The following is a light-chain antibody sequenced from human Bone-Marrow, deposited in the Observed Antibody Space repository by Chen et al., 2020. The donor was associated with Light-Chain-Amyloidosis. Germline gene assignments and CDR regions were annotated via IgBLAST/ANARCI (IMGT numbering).Light chain of an antibody. CDR2: EAS. CDR1: NIGSTS. V-gene: IGLV3-21*02. Sequence: SYVPTQPSSVSVAPGQTATIACGGNNIGSTSVQWYQQTPGQAPLLVVYEASDRPSGIRERLSGANAGHTATLTISRVEAGDEADYYCQVWDRSSDRPVFGGGTKLTVL. CDR3: QVWDRSSDRPV. J-gene: IGLJ3*02.